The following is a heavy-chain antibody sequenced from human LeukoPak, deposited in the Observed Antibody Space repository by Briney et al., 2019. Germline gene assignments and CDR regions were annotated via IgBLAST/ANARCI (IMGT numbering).Heavy chain of an antibody. V-gene: IGHV3-74*01. J-gene: IGHJ5*02. Sequence: GGSLRLSCAASGFTFSSYRMYWVRQAPGKGLVWVSRINSDGSSTTYADSVKGRFTISRDDAKNTLYLQMNSLRDEDTAVYFCARGQAGTSWFDPWGQGTLVTVSS. CDR2: INSDGSST. CDR3: ARGQAGTSWFDP. CDR1: GFTFSSYR. D-gene: IGHD1-14*01.